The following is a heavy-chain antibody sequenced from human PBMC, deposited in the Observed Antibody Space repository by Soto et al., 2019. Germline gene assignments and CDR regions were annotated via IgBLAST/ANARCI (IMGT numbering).Heavy chain of an antibody. Sequence: QLQLQESGPGLVKPSETLSLTCTVSGGSISSSSYYSGWIRQPPGKGLEWIGSIYYSGSTYYNPSLKSRVTISVDTSKNQFPLKLSSVTAADTAVYYCARHRGGYDYVWGSYRYGPATLDYWGQGTLVTVSS. J-gene: IGHJ4*02. CDR2: IYYSGST. D-gene: IGHD3-16*02. CDR3: ARHRGGYDYVWGSYRYGPATLDY. V-gene: IGHV4-39*01. CDR1: GGSISSSSYY.